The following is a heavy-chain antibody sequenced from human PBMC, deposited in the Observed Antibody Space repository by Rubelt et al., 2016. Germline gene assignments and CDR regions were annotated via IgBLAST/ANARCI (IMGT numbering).Heavy chain of an antibody. CDR2: IYYSGST. J-gene: IGHJ4*02. V-gene: IGHV4-39*01. CDR3: ARGRFLEWLPPDY. D-gene: IGHD3-3*01. Sequence: QLQLQESGPGLVKPSETLSLTCTVSGGSISSSSYYWGWIRQPPGKGLEWIGSIYYSGSTYYNPSLKSRVTISVGPAKNQFSLKLSSVTAADTAVYYCARGRFLEWLPPDYWGQGTLVTVSS. CDR1: GGSISSSSYY.